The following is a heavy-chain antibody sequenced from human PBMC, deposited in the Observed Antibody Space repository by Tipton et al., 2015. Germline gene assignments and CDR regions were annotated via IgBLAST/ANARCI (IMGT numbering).Heavy chain of an antibody. CDR3: VRRARRVGSHSYPYYFDY. Sequence: VQLVQSGSEEKKPGESLKISCKGSGYIFTSFWIGWVRQMPGKGLEWMATIYPGDSETRYNPSFQGQVTISADKSITTAYLQWRRLKASDPAMYYCVRRARRVGSHSYPYYFDYWGQGTLVPVSS. CDR2: IYPGDSET. V-gene: IGHV5-51*01. D-gene: IGHD1-26*01. CDR1: GYIFTSFW. J-gene: IGHJ4*02.